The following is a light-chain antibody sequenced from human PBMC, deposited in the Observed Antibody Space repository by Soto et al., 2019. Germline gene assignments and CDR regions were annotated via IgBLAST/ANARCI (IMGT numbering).Light chain of an antibody. CDR3: QQSYSTPVT. CDR2: AAS. CDR1: QSISSY. V-gene: IGKV1-39*01. Sequence: DILMTQSPSSLSASVGDGVTITCRPSQSISSYLNWYQQKPGKAPKLLIFAASSLQSGVPSRFSGSGSGTDFTLTISSLQPEDFATYYCQQSYSTPVTFGQGTRLEIK. J-gene: IGKJ5*01.